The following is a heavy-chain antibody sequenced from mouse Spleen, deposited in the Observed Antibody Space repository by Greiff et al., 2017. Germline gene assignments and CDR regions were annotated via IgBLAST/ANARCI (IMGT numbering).Heavy chain of an antibody. D-gene: IGHD2-10*02. CDR1: GFNIKDDY. V-gene: IGHV14-4*01. CDR3: TRSRYGNLMDY. CDR2: IDPENGDT. Sequence: VQLQQSGAELVRPGASVKLSCTASGFNIKDDYMHWVKQRPEQGLEWIGWIDPENGDTEYASKFQGKATITADTSSNTAYLQLSSLTSEDTAVYYCTRSRYGNLMDYWGQGTSVTVSS. J-gene: IGHJ4*01.